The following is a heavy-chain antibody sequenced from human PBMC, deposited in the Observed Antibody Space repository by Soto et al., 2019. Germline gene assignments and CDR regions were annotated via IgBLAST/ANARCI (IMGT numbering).Heavy chain of an antibody. V-gene: IGHV1-69*01. D-gene: IGHD5-12*01. Sequence: HEQLVQSGAEVKKSGSSVKVSCRDTGGLFSSYAVSWVRQAPGQGLEWMGGIIPVFDTVYYAQKFQGRVTITADESTNTAYRELSSLRSEDTAMYYCTRGGSGYVWFNDFWGQGTLVTVSS. J-gene: IGHJ4*02. CDR1: GGLFSSYA. CDR3: TRGGSGYVWFNDF. CDR2: IIPVFDTV.